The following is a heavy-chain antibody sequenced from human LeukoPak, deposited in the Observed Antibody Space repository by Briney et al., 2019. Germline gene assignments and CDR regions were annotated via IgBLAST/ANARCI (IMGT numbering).Heavy chain of an antibody. J-gene: IGHJ3*02. CDR3: ARRGAVTYAFYI. D-gene: IGHD4-17*01. Sequence: GESLTLSCAASGFTFNRYNMNWVRRAPGKGLEWVSSISTGSSYIYYADSVRGRFTISRDNAKNSLYLQMNSLRAEDTAVYYCARRGAVTYAFYIWGQGTMVTVSS. CDR1: GFTFNRYN. V-gene: IGHV3-21*01. CDR2: ISTGSSYI.